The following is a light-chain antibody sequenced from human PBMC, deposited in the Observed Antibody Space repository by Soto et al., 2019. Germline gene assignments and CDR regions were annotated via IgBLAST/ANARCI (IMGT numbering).Light chain of an antibody. Sequence: DIQMTQSPSSLSASVGDRVTITCRASQNISSYLNWYQQKPGKAPKLLIYAASSLQSGVPSRFSGSGSGTDFTLTISSLQPEDFATYYCQQSYSTPYTFDHGTKLEIK. CDR1: QNISSY. CDR3: QQSYSTPYT. J-gene: IGKJ2*01. V-gene: IGKV1-39*01. CDR2: AAS.